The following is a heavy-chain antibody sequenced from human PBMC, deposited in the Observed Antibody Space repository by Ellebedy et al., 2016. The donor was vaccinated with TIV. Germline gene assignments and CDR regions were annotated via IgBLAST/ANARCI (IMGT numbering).Heavy chain of an antibody. V-gene: IGHV5-51*01. CDR2: IYPGDSET. J-gene: IGHJ5*02. Sequence: GESLKISCKVSGYSFTNYWIAWVRQMPGKGLEWMGIIYPGDSETRYSPSFEGQVTISADKSINTAYLQWNILKASDTAKYYCARGGIKRRTTRLFDPWGQGTLVIVSS. D-gene: IGHD4-17*01. CDR1: GYSFTNYW. CDR3: ARGGIKRRTTRLFDP.